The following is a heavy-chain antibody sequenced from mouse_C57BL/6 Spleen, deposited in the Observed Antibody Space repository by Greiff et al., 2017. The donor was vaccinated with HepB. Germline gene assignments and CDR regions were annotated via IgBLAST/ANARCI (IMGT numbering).Heavy chain of an antibody. J-gene: IGHJ1*03. Sequence: QVQLKQPGAELVKPGASVKLSCKASGYTFTSYWMHWVKQRPGRGLEWIGRIDPNSGGTKYNEKFKSKATLTVDKPSSTAYMQLSSLTSEDSAVYYCARGYYGSSYVGYFDVWGTGTTVTVSS. CDR3: ARGYYGSSYVGYFDV. D-gene: IGHD1-1*01. V-gene: IGHV1-72*01. CDR1: GYTFTSYW. CDR2: IDPNSGGT.